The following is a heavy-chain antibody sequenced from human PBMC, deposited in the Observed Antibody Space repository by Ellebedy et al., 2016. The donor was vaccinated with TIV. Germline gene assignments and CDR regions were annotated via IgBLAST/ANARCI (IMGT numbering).Heavy chain of an antibody. CDR1: GGSFSGYY. CDR3: ARYSTIFGVVIRARWFDP. Sequence: SETLSLXXAVYGGSFSGYYWSWIRQPPGKGLEWIGEINHSGRTNYNPSLKSRVTISVDTSKNQFSLKLSSVTAADTAVYYCARYSTIFGVVIRARWFDPWGQGTLVTVSS. J-gene: IGHJ5*02. CDR2: INHSGRT. D-gene: IGHD3-3*01. V-gene: IGHV4-34*01.